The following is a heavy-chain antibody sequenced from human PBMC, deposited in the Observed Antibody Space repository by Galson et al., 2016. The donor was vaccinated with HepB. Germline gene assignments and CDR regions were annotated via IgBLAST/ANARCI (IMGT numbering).Heavy chain of an antibody. J-gene: IGHJ6*02. CDR2: ISASSGTI. CDR3: ARPYTYYFGSGSYFDVLHYGMDV. V-gene: IGHV3-48*01. D-gene: IGHD3-10*01. CDR1: GFTFSSYG. Sequence: SLRLSCAASGFTFSSYGMHWVRQAPGRGLEWVAYISASSGTIYYADSVKARFTISRDNANNSLSLQMNSLRAEDTAFYYCARPYTYYFGSGSYFDVLHYGMDVWGQGTTVTVSS.